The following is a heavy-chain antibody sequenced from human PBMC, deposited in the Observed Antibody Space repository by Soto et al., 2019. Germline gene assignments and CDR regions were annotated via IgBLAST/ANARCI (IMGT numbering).Heavy chain of an antibody. V-gene: IGHV1-69*01. CDR2: FLPLFGSA. CDR1: GGTFSSYT. Sequence: QVQLVPSGAEVKKPGSSVKVSCRASGGTFSSYTIVWVRQAPGQGLERMGGFLPLFGSANIAQKFQGRVTITADASTSTPYMELSCLTSEDSANYYCAREDDSSSHYSWFDSWGQGILVTGSS. CDR3: AREDDSSSHYSWFDS. D-gene: IGHD3-22*01. J-gene: IGHJ5*01.